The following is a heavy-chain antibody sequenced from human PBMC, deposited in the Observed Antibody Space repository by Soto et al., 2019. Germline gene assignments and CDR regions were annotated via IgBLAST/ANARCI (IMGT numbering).Heavy chain of an antibody. CDR1: GGSFSGYY. CDR2: INHSGST. V-gene: IGHV4-34*01. D-gene: IGHD6-19*01. Sequence: QVQLQQWGAGLLKPSETLSLTCAVHGGSFSGYYWSWIRQPPGKGLEWIGEINHSGSTNYNPSLKSRVTISVDTSKNQFSLKLSSVTAADTAVYYCARGPPSRIRGWHHYFDYWGQGTLVTVSS. CDR3: ARGPPSRIRGWHHYFDY. J-gene: IGHJ4*02.